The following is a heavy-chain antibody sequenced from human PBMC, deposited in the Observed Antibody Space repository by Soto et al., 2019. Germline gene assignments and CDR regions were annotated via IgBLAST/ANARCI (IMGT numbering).Heavy chain of an antibody. Sequence: ASVKVSCKASGGTFSSYAVSWVRQAPGQGLEWMGGIIPIFGTANYAQKFQGRVTITADESTSTAYMELSSLRSEDTAVYYCARDRKGNYGSGSYPPPYYYYGMDVWGQGTTVTVSS. V-gene: IGHV1-69*13. CDR1: GGTFSSYA. CDR2: IIPIFGTA. CDR3: ARDRKGNYGSGSYPPPYYYYGMDV. D-gene: IGHD3-10*01. J-gene: IGHJ6*02.